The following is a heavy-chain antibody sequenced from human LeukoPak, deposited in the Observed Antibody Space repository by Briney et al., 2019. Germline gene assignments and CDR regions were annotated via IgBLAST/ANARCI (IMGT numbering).Heavy chain of an antibody. Sequence: GGSLRLSCAASGFTFSSYAMSWVRQAPGKGLEWVSAISGSGGSTYYADSVKGRFTISRDNSKNTLYLQMNSLRAEDTALYYCAKSDHDILTGPSAWGQGTLVTVSS. D-gene: IGHD3-9*01. J-gene: IGHJ5*02. V-gene: IGHV3-23*01. CDR2: ISGSGGST. CDR3: AKSDHDILTGPSA. CDR1: GFTFSSYA.